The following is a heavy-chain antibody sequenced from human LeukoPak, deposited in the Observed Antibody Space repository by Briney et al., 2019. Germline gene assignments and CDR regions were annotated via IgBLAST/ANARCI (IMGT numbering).Heavy chain of an antibody. CDR2: IWYDGSNK. V-gene: IGHV3-33*06. CDR3: AKDLSGGSQYYFDY. Sequence: GGSLRLSCAASGFTFSSYGMHWVRQAPGKGLEWVAVIWYDGSNKYYADSVKGRFTISRDNSKNTLYLQMNSLRAEDPAVYYCAKDLSGGSQYYFDYWGQGTLVTVSS. J-gene: IGHJ4*02. D-gene: IGHD2-15*01. CDR1: GFTFSSYG.